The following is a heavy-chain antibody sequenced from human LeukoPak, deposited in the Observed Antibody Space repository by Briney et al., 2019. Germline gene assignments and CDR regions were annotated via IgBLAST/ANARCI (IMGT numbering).Heavy chain of an antibody. Sequence: ASVKVSCKASGYTFTRYAMRWERQAPGQRLEWMGWINAGNGNTKYSQKFQGRVTITRDTSASTAYMELSSLRSEDTAVYYCALGSGSYDWWFDPWGQGTLVTVSS. CDR1: GYTFTRYA. V-gene: IGHV1-3*01. CDR3: ALGSGSYDWWFDP. D-gene: IGHD3-10*01. J-gene: IGHJ5*02. CDR2: INAGNGNT.